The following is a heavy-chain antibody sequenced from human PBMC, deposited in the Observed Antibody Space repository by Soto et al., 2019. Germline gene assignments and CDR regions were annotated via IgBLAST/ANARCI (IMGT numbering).Heavy chain of an antibody. Sequence: KTSETLSLTCTVSGGSISSYYWSWIRQPPGKGLEWIGYIYYSGSTNYNPSPKSRVTISVDTSKNQFSLKLSSVTAADTAVYYCARDLRYYGSGSYIYFDLWGRGTLVTV. CDR1: GGSISSYY. CDR2: IYYSGST. V-gene: IGHV4-59*01. J-gene: IGHJ2*01. CDR3: ARDLRYYGSGSYIYFDL. D-gene: IGHD3-10*01.